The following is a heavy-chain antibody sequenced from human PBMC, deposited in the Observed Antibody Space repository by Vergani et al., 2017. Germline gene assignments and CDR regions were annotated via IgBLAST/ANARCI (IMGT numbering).Heavy chain of an antibody. D-gene: IGHD5-12*01. CDR1: GFTFSSYA. Sequence: EVQLMESGGGWAQPGGSLRLSCAASGFTFSSYAMSWVRQAPGKGLEWVSAISGSGGSTYYADSVKGRFTISRDNSKNTLYLQMNSLRADDTAVYYCTKGSRGYTGYFFDYWGQGTLATVSS. V-gene: IGHV3-23*01. CDR2: ISGSGGST. CDR3: TKGSRGYTGYFFDY. J-gene: IGHJ4*02.